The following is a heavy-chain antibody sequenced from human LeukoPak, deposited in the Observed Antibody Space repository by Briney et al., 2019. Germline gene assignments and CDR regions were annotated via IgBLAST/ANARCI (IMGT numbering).Heavy chain of an antibody. Sequence: SETLSLTCAVYGGSFSGYYWSWIRQPPGKGLEWIGEINHSGSTNYNPSLKSRVTISVDTSKNQFSLKLSSVTAADTAVYYCARVPLSPFCSSTSCYPIAQQLVRGAFDIWAKGQWSPSLQ. V-gene: IGHV4-34*01. CDR3: ARVPLSPFCSSTSCYPIAQQLVRGAFDI. D-gene: IGHD2-2*01. CDR2: INHSGST. J-gene: IGHJ3*02. CDR1: GGSFSGYY.